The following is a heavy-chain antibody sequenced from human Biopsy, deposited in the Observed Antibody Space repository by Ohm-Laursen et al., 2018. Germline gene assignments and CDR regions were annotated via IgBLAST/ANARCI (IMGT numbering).Heavy chain of an antibody. CDR2: KNTNSGKT. D-gene: IGHD1-26*01. CDR3: AIEGGTYSKPFDY. J-gene: IGHJ4*02. CDR1: GYTFISYD. Sequence: SSVKVSCKASGYTFISYDIDWVRQATEKKKKKKKKKNTNSGKTGYAQKFQGRVTMTTNTSVNTAYMELSSLTFEDTAVYYCAIEGGTYSKPFDYWGQGSQVIVSS. V-gene: IGHV1-8*01.